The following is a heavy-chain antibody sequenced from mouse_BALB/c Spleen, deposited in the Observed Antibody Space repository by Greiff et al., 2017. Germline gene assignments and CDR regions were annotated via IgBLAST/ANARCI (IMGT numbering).Heavy chain of an antibody. D-gene: IGHD1-3*01. Sequence: VQLQQPGAELVWPGPSVILSCTVSGYTLISICVNWVKQRLGQGLEGFGMIDPSDSETHYKHKFKDKATLPVDKSSSTAYMQLSSLTSEDSAVFYCAKKKSNNPFASWSQGALVTVS. J-gene: IGHJ3*01. V-gene: IGHV1-61*01. CDR1: GYTLISIC. CDR2: IDPSDSET. CDR3: AKKKSNNPFAS.